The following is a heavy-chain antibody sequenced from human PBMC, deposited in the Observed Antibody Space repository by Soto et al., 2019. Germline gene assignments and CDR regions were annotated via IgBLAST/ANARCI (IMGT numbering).Heavy chain of an antibody. Sequence: GASVKVSCKASGYTFTNYGIHWVRQAPGQRLEWMGWINAGNGDTKYSENFQGRVTITRDTSASTVYLDLSSLSSEDTAFYYCARTGHSGSYDYWGQGTLVPVSS. D-gene: IGHD3-22*01. V-gene: IGHV1-3*01. CDR3: ARTGHSGSYDY. CDR1: GYTFTNYG. J-gene: IGHJ4*02. CDR2: INAGNGDT.